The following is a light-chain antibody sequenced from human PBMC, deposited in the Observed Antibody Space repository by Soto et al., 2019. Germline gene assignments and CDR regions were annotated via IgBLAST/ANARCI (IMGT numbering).Light chain of an antibody. Sequence: DIQMTQSPSSLSASVGDRVAITCRASQSITTHVNWYQQKPGQAPKLLIYAASILQSGVPSRFSGSGSGTDFTLTISSLHPEDFATYYCQQSYSTPTPPTFGQGTKLEIK. CDR1: QSITTH. V-gene: IGKV1-39*01. CDR3: QQSYSTPTPPT. J-gene: IGKJ2*01. CDR2: AAS.